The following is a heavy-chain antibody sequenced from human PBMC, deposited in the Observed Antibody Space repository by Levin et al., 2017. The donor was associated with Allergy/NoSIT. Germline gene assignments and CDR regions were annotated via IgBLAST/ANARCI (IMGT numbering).Heavy chain of an antibody. D-gene: IGHD4-17*01. CDR1: GFTVSSNY. CDR2: IYSGGST. CDR3: ARVLYGDNWYFDL. V-gene: IGHV3-53*01. Sequence: GESLKISCAASGFTVSSNYMSWVRQAPGKGLEWVSVIYSGGSTYYADSVKGRFTISRDNSKNTLYLQMNSLRAEDTAVYYCARVLYGDNWYFDLWGRGTLVTVSS. J-gene: IGHJ2*01.